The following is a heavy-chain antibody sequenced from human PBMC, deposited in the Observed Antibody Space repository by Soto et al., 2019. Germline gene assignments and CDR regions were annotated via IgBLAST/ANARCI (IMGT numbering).Heavy chain of an antibody. CDR3: ARGGYFYGGTCYWFDP. J-gene: IGHJ5*02. Sequence: VQLQGSGPGLVKPSETLSLTCTVSGASITDYYWNWLRQPPGKGLEWTGYIKYSGGTNYNPSVKRRVTVSLDTAKNQFSLKLSSVTAPDTAVYYCARGGYFYGGTCYWFDPWGQGTLVTVSS. CDR2: IKYSGGT. D-gene: IGHD2-15*01. CDR1: GASITDYY. V-gene: IGHV4-59*01.